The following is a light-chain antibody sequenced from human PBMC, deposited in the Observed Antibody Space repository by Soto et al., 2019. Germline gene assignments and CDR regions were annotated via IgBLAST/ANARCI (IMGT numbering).Light chain of an antibody. J-gene: IGLJ3*02. V-gene: IGLV2-14*03. CDR1: SSDVGGYNY. CDR2: STN. CDR3: AVWDDSLSGWV. Sequence: QSALTQPASVSGSPGQSITISCTGTSSDVGGYNYVSWYQQHPGTAPKLLIYSTNQRPSGVPDRISGSKSGTSATLAISGLRFEDEADYYCAVWDDSLSGWVFGGGTKLTVL.